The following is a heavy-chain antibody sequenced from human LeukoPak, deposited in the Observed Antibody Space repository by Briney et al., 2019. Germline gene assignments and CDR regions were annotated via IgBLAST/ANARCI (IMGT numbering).Heavy chain of an antibody. CDR3: ARFFEPASSGPWFDP. V-gene: IGHV3-53*01. J-gene: IGHJ5*02. CDR1: GFTVSSNY. CDR2: IYSGGST. Sequence: PGGSLRLSCAASGFTVSSNYMSWVRQAPGKGLEWVSVIYSGGSTYYADSVKGRFTISRDNSKNTLYLQMNSLRAEDTAVYYCARFFEPASSGPWFDPWGQGTLVTVSS. D-gene: IGHD6-25*01.